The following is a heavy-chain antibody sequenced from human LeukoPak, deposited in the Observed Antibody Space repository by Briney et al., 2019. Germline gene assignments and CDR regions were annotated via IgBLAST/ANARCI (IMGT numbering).Heavy chain of an antibody. Sequence: PSETLSLTCTVPGGSISSGGYYWSWIRQHPGKGLEWIGYIYYSGSTYYNPSLKSRVTISVDTSKNQFSLKLSSVTAADTAVYYCARDGSSSLDYWGQGTLVTVSS. V-gene: IGHV4-31*03. D-gene: IGHD6-13*01. J-gene: IGHJ4*02. CDR1: GGSISSGGYY. CDR3: ARDGSSSLDY. CDR2: IYYSGST.